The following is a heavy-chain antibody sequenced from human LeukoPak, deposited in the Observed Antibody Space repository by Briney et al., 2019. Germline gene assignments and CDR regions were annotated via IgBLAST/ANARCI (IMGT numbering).Heavy chain of an antibody. CDR1: VVVLSGVY. D-gene: IGHD3-3*01. CDR2: INLSGST. Sequence: TLSLTRGLSVVVLSGVYWGSIRAPPGHGREWSGGINLSGSTNYHSSLTSRVTISLATSKKQFSPNLGSVTTADTAVYYCARVCISLFGVVTAYFDSWGQGTLVTVSS. V-gene: IGHV4-34*01. J-gene: IGHJ4*02. CDR3: ARVCISLFGVVTAYFDS.